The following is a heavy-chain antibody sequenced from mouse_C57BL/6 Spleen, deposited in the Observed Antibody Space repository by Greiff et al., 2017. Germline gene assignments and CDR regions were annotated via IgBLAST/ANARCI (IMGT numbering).Heavy chain of an antibody. V-gene: IGHV1-18*01. CDR3: ARRYYGSHWYFDV. CDR2: INPNNGGT. D-gene: IGHD1-1*01. Sequence: EVQLQQSGPELVKPGASVKIPCKASGYTFTDYNMDWVKQSHGKSLEWIGDINPNNGGTNYNQKFKGKATLTVDKSASTAYMELRSLTSEDTAVYYCARRYYGSHWYFDVWGTGTTVTVSS. CDR1: GYTFTDYN. J-gene: IGHJ1*03.